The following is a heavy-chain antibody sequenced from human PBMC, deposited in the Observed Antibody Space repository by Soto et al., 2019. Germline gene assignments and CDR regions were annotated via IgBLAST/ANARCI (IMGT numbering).Heavy chain of an antibody. CDR2: INHSGTI. Sequence: PSETLSLTCAVYGGSFSGYYWTWIRQPPGKGLEWIGEINHSGTINFNPSLKSRLTISLDTSKKHFSLKLSSVTDADTAAYYCARADRPYYYYGMDVWGQGTTVTVSS. J-gene: IGHJ6*02. CDR3: ARADRPYYYYGMDV. V-gene: IGHV4-34*01. CDR1: GGSFSGYY.